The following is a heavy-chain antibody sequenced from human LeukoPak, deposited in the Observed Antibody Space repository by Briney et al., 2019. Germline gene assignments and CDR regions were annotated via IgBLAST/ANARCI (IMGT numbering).Heavy chain of an antibody. D-gene: IGHD1-14*01. CDR1: GYTFTSYG. CDR3: ARGTLTAPRSAFDI. Sequence: ASVKVSCKASGYTFTSYGISWVQQAPGQGPEWMGWISAYNGNTNYAQKLQGRVTMTTDTSTSTAYMELRSLRSDDTAVYYCARGTLTAPRSAFDIWGQGTMVTVSS. J-gene: IGHJ3*02. V-gene: IGHV1-18*01. CDR2: ISAYNGNT.